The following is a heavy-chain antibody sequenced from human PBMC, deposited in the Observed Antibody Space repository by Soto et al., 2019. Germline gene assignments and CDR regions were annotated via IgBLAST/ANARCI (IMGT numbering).Heavy chain of an antibody. D-gene: IGHD3-10*01. Sequence: GGSLRLSCAASGFTFSSYWMSWVRQAPGKGLEWVANIKQDGSEKYYVDSVKGRLTISRDNAKNSLYLKMNSLRAEDTAVYYCARDSPYYYGSDRGAFDIWGQGTMVTVSS. CDR3: ARDSPYYYGSDRGAFDI. J-gene: IGHJ3*02. CDR2: IKQDGSEK. V-gene: IGHV3-7*01. CDR1: GFTFSSYW.